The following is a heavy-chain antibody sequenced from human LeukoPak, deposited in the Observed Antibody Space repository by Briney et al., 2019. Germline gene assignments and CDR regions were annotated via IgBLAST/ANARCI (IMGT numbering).Heavy chain of an antibody. D-gene: IGHD2-21*01. CDR1: GFTFSNYW. CDR3: AIASGGRGGLDS. J-gene: IGHJ4*02. V-gene: IGHV3-7*03. Sequence: GGSLRLSCVASGFTFSNYWMSWVRQAPGKGLEWVANINQAGSEEYYVDSVEGRFTISRDNAENSLYLQLNSLRAEDTAVYYCAIASGGRGGLDSWGQGTLVTVSS. CDR2: INQAGSEE.